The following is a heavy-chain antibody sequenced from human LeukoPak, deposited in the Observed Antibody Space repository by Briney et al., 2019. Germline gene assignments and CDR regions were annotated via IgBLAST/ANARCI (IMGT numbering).Heavy chain of an antibody. V-gene: IGHV4-4*07. J-gene: IGHJ5*02. D-gene: IGHD2-2*01. Sequence: PSETLSLTCTVSGGSISSYYWSWLRQPAGKGLEWIGRIYTSGSTNYNPSLKSRVTMSVDTSKNQFSLKLSSVTAADTAVYYCAREGGIVVVPAAIVEVYNWFDPWGQGTLVTVSS. CDR3: AREGGIVVVPAAIVEVYNWFDP. CDR2: IYTSGST. CDR1: GGSISSYY.